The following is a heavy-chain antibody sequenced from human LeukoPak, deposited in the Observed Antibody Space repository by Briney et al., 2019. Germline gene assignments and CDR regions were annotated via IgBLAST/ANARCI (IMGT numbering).Heavy chain of an antibody. CDR2: IWYDGSNK. V-gene: IGHV3-33*01. CDR1: GFTFSSYG. Sequence: GRSLRLPCAASGFTFSSYGMHWVRQAPGKGLEWVAVIWYDGSNKYYADSVKGRFTISRDNSKNTLYLQMNSLRAEDTAVYYCARDAERVYYDSSGYFVAYYFDYWGRGTLVTVSS. D-gene: IGHD3-22*01. CDR3: ARDAERVYYDSSGYFVAYYFDY. J-gene: IGHJ4*02.